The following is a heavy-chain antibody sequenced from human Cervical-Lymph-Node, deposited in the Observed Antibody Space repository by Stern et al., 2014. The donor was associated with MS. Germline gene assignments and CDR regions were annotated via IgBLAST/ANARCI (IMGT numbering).Heavy chain of an antibody. CDR2: IKSDGSST. CDR1: GFTFSNYW. Sequence: EVQLVESGGGLVQPGGSLRLSCAASGFTFSNYWMHWVRQIPGKGLVWVSHIKSDGSSTGCADSVKGRFTISRDNAKNTLYLQMNSLRAEDTAVYYCARGAFPGAFDIWGQGTMVTVSS. D-gene: IGHD3-3*02. CDR3: ARGAFPGAFDI. J-gene: IGHJ3*02. V-gene: IGHV3-74*01.